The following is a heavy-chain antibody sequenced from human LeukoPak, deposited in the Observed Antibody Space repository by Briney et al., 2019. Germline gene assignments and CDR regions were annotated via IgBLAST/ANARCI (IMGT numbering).Heavy chain of an antibody. Sequence: GGSLRLSCAASGFTFSSYGMYWVRRAPGKGLEWVAVISYDGSNKYYVDSVKGRFTISRDNSKNTLYLQMNSLRSDDTAVYYCARDLPRLVVGATNDYWGQGTLVTVSS. CDR2: ISYDGSNK. CDR3: ARDLPRLVVGATNDY. CDR1: GFTFSSYG. D-gene: IGHD1-26*01. V-gene: IGHV3-30*03. J-gene: IGHJ4*02.